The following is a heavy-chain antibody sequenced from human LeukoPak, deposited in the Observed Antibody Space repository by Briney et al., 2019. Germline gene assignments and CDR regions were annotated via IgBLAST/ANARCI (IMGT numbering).Heavy chain of an antibody. CDR2: INESGNT. CDR3: ARGPDDIVVVPLDY. V-gene: IGHV4-34*01. D-gene: IGHD2-2*01. J-gene: IGHJ4*02. CDR1: GGSFSGYY. Sequence: SETLSLTCAVYGGSFSGYYWSWIRQPPGKGLEWIGEINESGNTNYNPSLKSRVTISVDTSKSQSSLKLSSVTAADTAVYYCARGPDDIVVVPLDYWGQGTLVTVSS.